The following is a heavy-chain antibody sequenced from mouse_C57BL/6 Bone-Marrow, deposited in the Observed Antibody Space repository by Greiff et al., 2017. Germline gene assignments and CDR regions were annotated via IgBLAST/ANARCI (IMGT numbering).Heavy chain of an antibody. CDR2: IDPENGDT. CDR3: TTEDGYSWFAY. D-gene: IGHD2-3*01. CDR1: GFNIKDDY. Sequence: VQLLQSGAELVRPGASVKLSCTASGFNIKDDYMHWVKQRPEQGLEWIGWIDPENGDTEYASKFQGKATITADTSSNTAYLQLSSLTSEDTAVYYCTTEDGYSWFAYWGQGTLVTVSA. V-gene: IGHV14-4*01. J-gene: IGHJ3*01.